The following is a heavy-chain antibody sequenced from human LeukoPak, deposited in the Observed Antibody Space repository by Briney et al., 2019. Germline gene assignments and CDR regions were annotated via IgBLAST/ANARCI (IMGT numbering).Heavy chain of an antibody. J-gene: IGHJ6*02. CDR2: ISANNGNT. V-gene: IGHV1-18*04. CDR1: GYIFTSYG. CDR3: ARDGATVTTPYYYYGMDV. D-gene: IGHD4-17*01. Sequence: ASVKVSCKASGYIFTSYGINWVRQAPGQGPEWMGWISANNGNTNYAQKLQGRVTMTTDTFTSTAYMELRSLRSDDTAVYYCARDGATVTTPYYYYGMDVCAQGTTVTAAS.